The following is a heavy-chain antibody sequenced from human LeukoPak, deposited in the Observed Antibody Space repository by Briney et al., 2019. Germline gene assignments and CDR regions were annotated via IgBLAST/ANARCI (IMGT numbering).Heavy chain of an antibody. Sequence: ASVKVSCKASGDSLTNYYMHWVRQAPGQGLEWMGWINPNTGATDIAQKFQGRVTMTRDTSISAAYMELSWLRSDDTAVYYCTRDHCSYINCYEDYYYGMDVWGQGTTVTVSS. CDR3: TRDHCSYINCYEDYYYGMDV. CDR1: GDSLTNYY. J-gene: IGHJ6*02. V-gene: IGHV1-2*02. CDR2: INPNTGAT. D-gene: IGHD2-2*01.